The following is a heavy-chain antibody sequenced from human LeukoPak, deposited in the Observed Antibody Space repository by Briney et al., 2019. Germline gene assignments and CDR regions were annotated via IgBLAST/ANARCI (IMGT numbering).Heavy chain of an antibody. CDR1: GYAFTGSY. CDR3: LNEHGG. D-gene: IGHD1-1*01. Sequence: ASVKVSCKASGYAFTGSYMHWVRQAPGQGFEWIGWISPASGATKYAQNFQGRVTLTTDTSITTAYMELSSLTSDDTASYYCLNEHGGWGQGTPVTVSS. CDR2: ISPASGAT. V-gene: IGHV1-2*02. J-gene: IGHJ4*02.